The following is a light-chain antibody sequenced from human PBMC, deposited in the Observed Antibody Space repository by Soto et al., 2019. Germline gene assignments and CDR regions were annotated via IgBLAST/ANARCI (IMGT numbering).Light chain of an antibody. CDR1: QSVSXSY. CDR3: QQYGSSPPFT. Sequence: EIVLTQSPGTLSLSPGXRXTLXCXASQSVSXSYLAWYQQKPGQAPRLLIYGASTRATGIPDRFSGRGSGTDFTLAISRLEPEDFAVYYCQQYGSSPPFTFGQGTKLEIK. CDR2: GAS. V-gene: IGKV3-20*01. J-gene: IGKJ2*01.